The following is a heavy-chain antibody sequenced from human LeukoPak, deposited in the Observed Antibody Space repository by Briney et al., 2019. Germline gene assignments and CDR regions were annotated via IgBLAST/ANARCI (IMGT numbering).Heavy chain of an antibody. CDR1: GFTFSNAW. CDR2: IKRKNDGGTT. Sequence: PGGSLRLSCAASGFTFSNAWMSWVRQAPGKGLEWVGRIKRKNDGGTTDYAAPVKGRFTSSRDDSKNTRFLQLNSLKTEDTAVYYCTTLGALDYWGQGTLVTVSS. V-gene: IGHV3-15*01. CDR3: TTLGALDY. J-gene: IGHJ4*02. D-gene: IGHD3-10*01.